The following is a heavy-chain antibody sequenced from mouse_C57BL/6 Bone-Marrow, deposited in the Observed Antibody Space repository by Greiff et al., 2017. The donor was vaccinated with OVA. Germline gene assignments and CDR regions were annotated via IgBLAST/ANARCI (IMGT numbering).Heavy chain of an antibody. J-gene: IGHJ3*01. CDR2: ISGGGGNT. CDR3: ARRGNYYGIFAY. CDR1: GFTFSSYT. V-gene: IGHV5-9*01. Sequence: EVKLMESGGGLVKPGGSLKLSCAASGFTFSSYTMSWVRQTPEKRLEWVATISGGGGNTYYPDSVKGRFTISRDNAKNTLYLQMSSLRSEDTALYYCARRGNYYGIFAYWGQGTLVTVSA. D-gene: IGHD2-1*01.